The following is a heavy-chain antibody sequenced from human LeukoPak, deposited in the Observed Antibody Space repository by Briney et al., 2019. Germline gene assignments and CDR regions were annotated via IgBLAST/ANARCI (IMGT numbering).Heavy chain of an antibody. CDR1: GFTFSSYE. D-gene: IGHD7-27*01. CDR3: ARVLITGVDY. Sequence: AGGSLRLSCAASGFTFSSYEMSWVRQAPGKGLEWVSYISSSGSTIYYADSVKGRFTISRDNAKNSLYLQMNSLRAEDTAVYYCARVLITGVDYWGQGTLVTVSS. J-gene: IGHJ4*02. CDR2: ISSSGSTI. V-gene: IGHV3-48*03.